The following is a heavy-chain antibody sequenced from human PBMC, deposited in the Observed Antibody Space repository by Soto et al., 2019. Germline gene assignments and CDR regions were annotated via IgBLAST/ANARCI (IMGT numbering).Heavy chain of an antibody. D-gene: IGHD6-19*01. Sequence: SETLSLTCAVYGGSFSGYHWSWIRQPPGKGLEWIGEINHSGITNYNPSLKSRVTISVDTSKNQFSLNLSSVTAADTAVYYCALGGRAVTGNWFDPWGQGTLVTVSS. CDR2: INHSGIT. CDR1: GGSFSGYH. CDR3: ALGGRAVTGNWFDP. J-gene: IGHJ5*02. V-gene: IGHV4-34*01.